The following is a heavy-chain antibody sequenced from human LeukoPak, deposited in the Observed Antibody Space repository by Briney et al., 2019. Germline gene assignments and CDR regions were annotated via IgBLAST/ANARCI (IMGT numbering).Heavy chain of an antibody. J-gene: IGHJ4*02. CDR3: ARSAGLAELAS. CDR1: GGSINSYY. D-gene: IGHD1-7*01. Sequence: SETLSLTCSVSGGSINSYYWSWIRQPAGKGLEWIGRIDTSGRSNYNPSLRSRVTISVDTSKPQFSLKLSSVTAADTAIYYCARSAGLAELASWGQGTLVSVSS. CDR2: IDTSGRS. V-gene: IGHV4-4*07.